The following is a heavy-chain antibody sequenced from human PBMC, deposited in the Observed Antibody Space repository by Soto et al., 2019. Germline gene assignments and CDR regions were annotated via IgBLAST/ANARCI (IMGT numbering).Heavy chain of an antibody. CDR1: GGSITSDDFY. CDR3: VKDTTI. Sequence: QVQLQESGPGLVKPSQTLSLTCTVSGGSITSDDFYWSWIRQTPERGLEWIGYISFTGSTSYNPSLKSRVAMSADTSSNQFSLSLRSVTAAATAVYYCVKDTTIWGRGALVTVSS. CDR2: ISFTGST. V-gene: IGHV4-30-4*01. D-gene: IGHD1-26*01. J-gene: IGHJ4*02.